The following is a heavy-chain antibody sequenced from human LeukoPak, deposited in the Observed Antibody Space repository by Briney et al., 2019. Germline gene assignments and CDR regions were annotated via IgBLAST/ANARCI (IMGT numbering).Heavy chain of an antibody. CDR2: IHYSGST. D-gene: IGHD2-8*01. CDR1: GGSISSTY. Sequence: PSGTLSLTCSVSGGSISSTYWSWIRQPPGKGLEWIGYIHYSGSTNYKSPLKSRVTMSGDTSKNQFSLKLSSVTAADTAVYYCAKGSQWELLMGVFDYWGQGTLVTVSS. CDR3: AKGSQWELLMGVFDY. J-gene: IGHJ4*02. V-gene: IGHV4-59*08.